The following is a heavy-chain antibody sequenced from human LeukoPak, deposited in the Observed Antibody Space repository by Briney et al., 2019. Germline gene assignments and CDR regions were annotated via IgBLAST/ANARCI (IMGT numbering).Heavy chain of an antibody. J-gene: IGHJ1*01. Sequence: PGGSLRLSCAASGFTFSSYGMHWVRQAPGKGLEWVAVISYDGSNKYYADSVKGRFTISRDNSKNTLYLQMNSLRAEDTAVYYCAKDYRVTPEYLQHWGQGTLVTVSS. CDR2: ISYDGSNK. D-gene: IGHD4-23*01. CDR3: AKDYRVTPEYLQH. CDR1: GFTFSSYG. V-gene: IGHV3-30*18.